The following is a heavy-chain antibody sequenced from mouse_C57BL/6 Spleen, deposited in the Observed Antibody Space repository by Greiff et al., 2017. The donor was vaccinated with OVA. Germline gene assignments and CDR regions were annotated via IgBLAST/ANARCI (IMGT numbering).Heavy chain of an antibody. D-gene: IGHD2-9*01. V-gene: IGHV1-75*01. CDR2: IFPGSGST. CDR3: ARSAYYGSYYAMDY. J-gene: IGHJ4*01. Sequence: VQRVESGPELVKPGASVKISCKASGYTFTDYYINWVKQRPGQGLEWIGWIFPGSGSTYYNEKFKGKATLTVDKSSSTAYMLLSSLTSEDSAVYFCARSAYYGSYYAMDYWGQGTSVTVSS. CDR1: GYTFTDYY.